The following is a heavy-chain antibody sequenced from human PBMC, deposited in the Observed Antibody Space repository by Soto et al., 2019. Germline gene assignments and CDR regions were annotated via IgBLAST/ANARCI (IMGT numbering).Heavy chain of an antibody. Sequence: GESLKISCKGSGYSFTSYWISWVRQMPGKGLEWMGRIDPSDSYTNYSPSFQGHVTISADKSISTAYLQWSSLKASDTAMYYCARAQEQWLVHFYYYGMDVWGQGTTVTASS. J-gene: IGHJ6*02. CDR2: IDPSDSYT. V-gene: IGHV5-10-1*01. D-gene: IGHD6-19*01. CDR3: ARAQEQWLVHFYYYGMDV. CDR1: GYSFTSYW.